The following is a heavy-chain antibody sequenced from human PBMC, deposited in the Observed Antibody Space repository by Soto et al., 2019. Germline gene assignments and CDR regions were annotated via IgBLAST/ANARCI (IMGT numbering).Heavy chain of an antibody. J-gene: IGHJ5*02. CDR3: AREHVVPAAMGNWCAP. D-gene: IGHD2-2*01. V-gene: IGHV4-34*01. Sequence: QVQLQQWGAGLLKPAETLSLTCAVYGGSFSGYYWSWIRQPPGKGLEWSGKINHSGSTNYNPSLKTRVTISVDTSNKRFSLKLSSVTAEDTAVYYCAREHVVPAAMGNWCAPWGQGTLVTV. CDR1: GGSFSGYY. CDR2: INHSGST.